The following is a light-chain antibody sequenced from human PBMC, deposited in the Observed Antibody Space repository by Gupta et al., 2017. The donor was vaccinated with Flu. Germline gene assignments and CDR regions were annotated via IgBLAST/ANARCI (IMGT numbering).Light chain of an antibody. J-gene: IGLJ1*01. V-gene: IGLV3-1*01. Sequence: SYELTQPPSVSVSPGHTASVTCSGDKLGDKYACWYQQKPGQSPVLVIYQDSKRPSGIPERFSGSNSGNTATLTISGTQAMDEADYYCQAWDSSTHVFGTGTKVTVL. CDR2: QDS. CDR1: KLGDKY. CDR3: QAWDSSTHV.